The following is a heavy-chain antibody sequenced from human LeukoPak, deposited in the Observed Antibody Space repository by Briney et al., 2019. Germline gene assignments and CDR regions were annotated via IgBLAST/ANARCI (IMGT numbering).Heavy chain of an antibody. Sequence: GGSLRLSCVASGFTFSKYWTHWVRQPPGKRLVWVSRIYVDGRTTNYADSVKGRFTISRDNAKNTVYLEMNSLSVEDTATYYCIRDFRAADLWGQGTLVTVTS. D-gene: IGHD2-15*01. CDR2: IYVDGRTT. J-gene: IGHJ5*02. CDR3: IRDFRAADL. V-gene: IGHV3-74*01. CDR1: GFTFSKYW.